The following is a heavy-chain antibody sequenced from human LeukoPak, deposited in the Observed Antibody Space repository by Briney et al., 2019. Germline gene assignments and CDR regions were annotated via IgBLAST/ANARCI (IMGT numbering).Heavy chain of an antibody. D-gene: IGHD1-1*01. CDR3: ARELERLQLFDY. Sequence: PGGSLRLSCAASGFTVSSYWMSWVRQAPGKGLEWVANIKQDGSEKYYVDSVKGRFTISRDNAKNSLYLQMNSLRAEDTAVYYCARELERLQLFDYWGQGTLVTVSS. J-gene: IGHJ4*02. CDR2: IKQDGSEK. CDR1: GFTVSSYW. V-gene: IGHV3-7*01.